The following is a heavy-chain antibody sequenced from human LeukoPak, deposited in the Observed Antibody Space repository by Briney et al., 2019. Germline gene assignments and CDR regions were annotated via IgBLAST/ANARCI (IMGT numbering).Heavy chain of an antibody. CDR3: ARGTGGIVVVTDAFDI. CDR1: GYTFTSYD. J-gene: IGHJ3*02. Sequence: ASVKVSCKASGYTFTSYDINWVRQATGQGLEWMEWMNPNSGNTGYAQKFQGRVTMTRNTSISTAYMELSSLRSEDTAVYYCARGTGGIVVVTDAFDIWGQGTMVTVSS. D-gene: IGHD3-22*01. CDR2: MNPNSGNT. V-gene: IGHV1-8*01.